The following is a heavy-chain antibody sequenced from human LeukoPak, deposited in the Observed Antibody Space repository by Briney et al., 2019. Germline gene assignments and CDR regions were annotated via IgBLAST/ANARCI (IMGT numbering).Heavy chain of an antibody. Sequence: GRSLRLSCAASGFTFDDYAMHWVRQAPGKGLEWVSGISWNSGSIGYADSVKGRFTISRDNAKNSLYLQMNSLRAEDTALYYRAKAYSGSRRYYFDYWGQGTLVTVSS. J-gene: IGHJ4*02. V-gene: IGHV3-9*01. D-gene: IGHD6-19*01. CDR2: ISWNSGSI. CDR3: AKAYSGSRRYYFDY. CDR1: GFTFDDYA.